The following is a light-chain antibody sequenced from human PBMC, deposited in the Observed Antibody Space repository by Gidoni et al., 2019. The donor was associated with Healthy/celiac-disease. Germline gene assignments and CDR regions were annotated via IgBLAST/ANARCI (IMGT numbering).Light chain of an antibody. CDR1: QDIRNY. J-gene: IGKJ3*01. Sequence: DIQMTQSPSSLSASVGDRVTITCQASQDIRNYLNWYQKKPGKAPKLLIFDASNLETGVPSRFSGIGSGTDFTFTIRSLQPEDIATYYCQQYDNLPFTFGPGTKVDIK. CDR2: DAS. CDR3: QQYDNLPFT. V-gene: IGKV1-33*01.